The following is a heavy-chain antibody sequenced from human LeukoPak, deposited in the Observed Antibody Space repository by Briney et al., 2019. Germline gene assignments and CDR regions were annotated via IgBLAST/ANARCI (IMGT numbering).Heavy chain of an antibody. CDR3: ARAKKGTPVPISYYYYAMDV. Sequence: PGGSLRLSCGAYGFTFSLYAISWVRQAPGKGLEWVAGISGNGGSTHYADSVKGRFTISRDNSKNTVYVQMNSLRDEDTAVYFCARAKKGTPVPISYYYYAMDVWGQGTTVTVSS. J-gene: IGHJ6*02. CDR2: ISGNGGST. CDR1: GFTFSLYA. V-gene: IGHV3-23*01. D-gene: IGHD2-2*01.